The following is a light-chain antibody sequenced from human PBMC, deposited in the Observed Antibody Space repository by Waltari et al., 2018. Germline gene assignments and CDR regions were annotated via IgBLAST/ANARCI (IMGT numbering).Light chain of an antibody. Sequence: SYELTQPPSVSVSPGQTARITCSGDALPKHYAYWFQQKPGPAPVLVICKDSEGPSGSAGRFSGSSSETRVTLTISGVQAEDEADYYGQATDSSGIYRVFGGGTKLTVL. CDR3: QATDSSGIYRV. V-gene: IGLV3-25*03. CDR1: ALPKHY. J-gene: IGLJ2*01. CDR2: KDS.